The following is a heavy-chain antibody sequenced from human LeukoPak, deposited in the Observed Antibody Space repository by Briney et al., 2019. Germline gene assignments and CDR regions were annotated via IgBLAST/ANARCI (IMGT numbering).Heavy chain of an antibody. CDR3: ARGYSGYDSAIKTPPYYYYGMDV. CDR2: VNRDGSTT. D-gene: IGHD5-12*01. V-gene: IGHV3-74*01. J-gene: IGHJ6*02. CDR1: GFTFSRNW. Sequence: PGGSLRLSCAASGFTFSRNWMHWVRQVPGKGLVWVSRVNRDGSTTTYADSVKGRFTISRDNAKNSLYLQMNSLRAEDTAVYYCARGYSGYDSAIKTPPYYYYGMDVWGQGTMVTVSS.